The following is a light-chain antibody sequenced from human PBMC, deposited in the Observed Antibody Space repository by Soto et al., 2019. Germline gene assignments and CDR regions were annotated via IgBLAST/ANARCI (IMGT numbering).Light chain of an antibody. CDR3: KQHGKSPGT. CDR2: HAS. V-gene: IGKV3-20*01. J-gene: IGKJ1*01. Sequence: EIVLTQSPGTLSLSPGERATLSCRASQSVDYNNLAWYQQKPSQAPRLLISHASRRATGIPDRFSGSGSGTDFTLTISRLEPEDFAVYHFKQHGKSPGTFGQGTRVEIK. CDR1: QSVDYNN.